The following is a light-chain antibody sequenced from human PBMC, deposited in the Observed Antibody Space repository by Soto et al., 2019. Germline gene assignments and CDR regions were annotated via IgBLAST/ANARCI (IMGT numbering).Light chain of an antibody. CDR2: GAS. CDR3: QQYNNWPPELT. J-gene: IGKJ4*01. Sequence: ELVMTQSPAPLSVSPGERATLSCRASQSVSSNLAWYQQKPGEAPRLLIYGASTRATGIPARFSGSGSGTEFTLSISSLQSEDFAVYSCQQYNNWPPELTFGGGTKVDIK. V-gene: IGKV3-15*01. CDR1: QSVSSN.